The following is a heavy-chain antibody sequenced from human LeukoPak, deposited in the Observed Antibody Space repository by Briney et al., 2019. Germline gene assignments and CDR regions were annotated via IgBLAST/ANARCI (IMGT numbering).Heavy chain of an antibody. CDR2: IDSNSRSI. CDR1: GFTFSTYS. V-gene: IGHV3-21*06. J-gene: IGHJ3*02. Sequence: RGSLRLSCAASGFTFSTYSMNWVRQAPGKGLEGVSSIDSNSRSIYYAVSMKGRFTISRDDAKNSLYLHLNSLRAEDTAVYYCAREELEAFDIWGQGTLVTVSS. D-gene: IGHD3-10*01. CDR3: AREELEAFDI.